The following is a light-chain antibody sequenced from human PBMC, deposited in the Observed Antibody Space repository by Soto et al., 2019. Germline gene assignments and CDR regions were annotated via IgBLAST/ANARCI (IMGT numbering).Light chain of an antibody. CDR1: QRVSSY. V-gene: IGKV3-11*01. CDR2: DAS. Sequence: EIVLTQSPATLSLSPGERATLSCRASQRVSSYLAWYQQKPGQAPRLLIYDASNRATGIPAGFSGGGSGTDFTLTISSIEPEDFAVYYCQQRFNWPRFTFGQGTKLEIK. J-gene: IGKJ2*01. CDR3: QQRFNWPRFT.